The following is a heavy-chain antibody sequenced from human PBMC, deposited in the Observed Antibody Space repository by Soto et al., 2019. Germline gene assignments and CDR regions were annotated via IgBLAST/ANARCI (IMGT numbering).Heavy chain of an antibody. J-gene: IGHJ4*02. D-gene: IGHD4-17*01. CDR3: ARSTSVDGDYEGSLGIFDY. V-gene: IGHV4-61*08. CDR2: IYYSGST. CDR1: GGSINSGDYY. Sequence: SEALSLTCTVSGGSINSGDYYWIWIRRPPGRGLEWIGYIYYSGSTNYNPSLKSRVTISVDTSKNQFSLKLSSVTAADTAVYYCARSTSVDGDYEGSLGIFDYWGQGTLVTVSS.